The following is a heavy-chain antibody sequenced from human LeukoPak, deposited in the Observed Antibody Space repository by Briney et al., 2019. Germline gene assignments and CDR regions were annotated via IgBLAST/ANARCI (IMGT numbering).Heavy chain of an antibody. V-gene: IGHV3-66*02. CDR3: ARGMGYCSSTSCYLPLDH. CDR1: GFTVSSSY. D-gene: IGHD2-2*01. J-gene: IGHJ4*02. CDR2: IYSGGST. Sequence: GGSLRLSCAGSGFTVSSSYMSWVRQAPGKGLEWVSIIYSGGSTYYADSVKGRFTLSRDDSKNTLYLQMNCLRPDDTAVYYCARGMGYCSSTSCYLPLDHWGQGAPVIVSS.